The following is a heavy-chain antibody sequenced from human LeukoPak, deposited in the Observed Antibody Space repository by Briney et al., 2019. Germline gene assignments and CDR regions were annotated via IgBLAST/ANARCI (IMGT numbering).Heavy chain of an antibody. J-gene: IGHJ4*02. CDR2: INQDGSEK. V-gene: IGHV3-7*01. CDR3: ARERDGRFFDY. D-gene: IGHD5-24*01. Sequence: GGSLRLSCAVSGLRFGSFWMSWVRQAPGKGLEWVANINQDGSEKYFVDSARGRFTISRDNSKNSLHLQMNTLRAEDTAVYYCARERDGRFFDYWGQGTLVTVSS. CDR1: GLRFGSFW.